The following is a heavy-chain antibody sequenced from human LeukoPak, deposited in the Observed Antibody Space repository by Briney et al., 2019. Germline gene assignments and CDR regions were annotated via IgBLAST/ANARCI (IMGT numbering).Heavy chain of an antibody. D-gene: IGHD3-22*01. CDR1: GFTFSSYS. J-gene: IGHJ4*02. V-gene: IGHV3-21*01. CDR2: ISSSSSYI. Sequence: GGSLRLSCAASGFTFSSYSMNWVRQAPGKGLEWVSSISSSSSYIYYADSVKGRFTISRDNAKNSLYLQMNSLRAEDTAVYYCARDPMNCDSSGYYYDQIDYWGQGTLVTVSS. CDR3: ARDPMNCDSSGYYYDQIDY.